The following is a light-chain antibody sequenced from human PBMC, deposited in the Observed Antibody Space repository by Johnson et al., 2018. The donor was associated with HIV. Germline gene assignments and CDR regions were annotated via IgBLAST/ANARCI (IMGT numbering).Light chain of an antibody. Sequence: QSALTQPPSVSAAPGQKVTISCSGSSSNIGNNYVSWYQQLPGTAPKLLIYDNNKRPSGIPDRFSGSKSGTSATLGITGLQTGDEAEYYCGTWDRSLRVGFFGTGTKVTVL. CDR2: DNN. CDR3: GTWDRSLRVGF. CDR1: SSNIGNNY. V-gene: IGLV1-51*01. J-gene: IGLJ1*01.